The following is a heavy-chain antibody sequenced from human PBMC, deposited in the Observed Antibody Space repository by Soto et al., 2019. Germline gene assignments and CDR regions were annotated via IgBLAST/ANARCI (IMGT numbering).Heavy chain of an antibody. V-gene: IGHV3-72*01. CDR2: TRNKANSYTT. CDR1: GFSVSDHY. D-gene: IGHD6-19*01. Sequence: GGSLRLSCAASGFSVSDHYMDWVRQAPGKGLEWVGRTRNKANSYTTEFAASLRDRFTISRDDSKNSVFLQMNSLKTEDTAVYYCARGGSSSGWTSIDYWGQGAQVTVSS. CDR3: ARGGSSSGWTSIDY. J-gene: IGHJ4*02.